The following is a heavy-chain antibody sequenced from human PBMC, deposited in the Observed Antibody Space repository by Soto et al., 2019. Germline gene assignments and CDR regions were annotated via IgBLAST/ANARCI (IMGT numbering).Heavy chain of an antibody. D-gene: IGHD3-10*01. CDR1: GFTFDDYA. Sequence: EAQLVESGGGLVQPGRSLRLSCVASGFTFDDYAIHWVRQAPGKGLEWVSGISLNGAATGYADSLNGRFTISRDNAKNSLYLQMSRLRTEDTAIYYCANLPLYGSGFDCWGQGTLVTVSS. CDR3: ANLPLYGSGFDC. CDR2: ISLNGAAT. J-gene: IGHJ4*02. V-gene: IGHV3-9*01.